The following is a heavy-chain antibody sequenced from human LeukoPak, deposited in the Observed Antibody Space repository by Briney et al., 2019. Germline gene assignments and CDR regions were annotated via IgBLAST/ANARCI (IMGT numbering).Heavy chain of an antibody. J-gene: IGHJ4*02. CDR3: ARLLDYGARNFDF. V-gene: IGHV4-34*01. D-gene: IGHD4-17*01. CDR1: GGSFSGYY. Sequence: SETLSLTCAVYGGSFSGYYWSWIRQPPGKGLEWIGEINHSGSTNYNPSLKSRVVISVDTSKNQFSMKLRSVTAADTAVYYCARLLDYGARNFDFWGQGTLVTVSS. CDR2: INHSGST.